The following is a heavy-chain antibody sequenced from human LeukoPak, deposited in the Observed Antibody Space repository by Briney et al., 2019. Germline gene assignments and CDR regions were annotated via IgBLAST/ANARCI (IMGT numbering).Heavy chain of an antibody. J-gene: IGHJ4*02. CDR1: GFTVSSNY. V-gene: IGHV3-53*01. CDR3: ARAKFDLLFDY. Sequence: GGSLRLSCAASGFTVSSNYMSWVRQARGKGLEWVSVIYSGGSTYYADSVKGRFTISRDNSKNTLYLQMNSLRAEDTAVYYCARAKFDLLFDYWGQGTLVTVSS. D-gene: IGHD3-9*01. CDR2: IYSGGST.